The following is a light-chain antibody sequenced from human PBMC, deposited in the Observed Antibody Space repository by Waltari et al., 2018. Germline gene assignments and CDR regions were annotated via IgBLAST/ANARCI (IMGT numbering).Light chain of an antibody. CDR3: CSYAGSYTV. CDR1: SSDVGGYND. CDR2: DVS. J-gene: IGLJ2*01. V-gene: IGLV2-11*01. Sequence: QSALTQLRSVAGSPGKSVTIPCTGTSSDVGGYNDVSWYQQHPGKSPKLMIYDVSKRPSGVPDRFSGSKSGNTASLTISGLQAEDEADYYCCSYAGSYTVFGGGTKLTVL.